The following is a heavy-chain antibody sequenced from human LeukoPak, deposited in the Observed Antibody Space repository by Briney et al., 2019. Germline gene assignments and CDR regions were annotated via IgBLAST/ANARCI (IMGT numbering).Heavy chain of an antibody. V-gene: IGHV1-8*01. D-gene: IGHD2-2*01. CDR3: ASYVFREGYCSSTSCYPGVYGMDV. CDR2: MNPNSGYT. CDR1: GYTFTSYD. J-gene: IGHJ6*02. Sequence: EASVKVSCKASGYTFTSYDINWVRQATGQGLEWMGWMNPNSGYTGYAQKFQGRVTMTRNTSISTAYMELSSLRSEDTAVYYCASYVFREGYCSSTSCYPGVYGMDVWGQGTTVTVSS.